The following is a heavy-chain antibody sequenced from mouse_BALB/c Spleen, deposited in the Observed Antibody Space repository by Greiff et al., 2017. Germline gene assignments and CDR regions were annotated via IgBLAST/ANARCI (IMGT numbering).Heavy chain of an antibody. V-gene: IGHV5-12-2*01. Sequence: EVMLVESGGGLVQPGGSLKLSCAASGFTFSSYTMSWVRQTPEKRLEWVAYISNGGGSTYYPDTVKGRFTISRDNAKNTLYLQMSSLKSEDTAMYYCARHRYDGGLDYWGQGTTLTVSS. D-gene: IGHD2-14*01. CDR3: ARHRYDGGLDY. CDR2: ISNGGGST. CDR1: GFTFSSYT. J-gene: IGHJ2*01.